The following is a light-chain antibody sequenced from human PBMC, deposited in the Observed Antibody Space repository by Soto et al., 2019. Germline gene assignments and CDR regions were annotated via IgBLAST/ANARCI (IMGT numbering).Light chain of an antibody. V-gene: IGKV1-5*01. CDR3: LQHNSYPRT. CDR1: QTIHSF. CDR2: DAS. J-gene: IGKJ1*01. Sequence: DIQMTQSPSTLSASVGDRVTITCRASQTIHSFLAWYQQKAGKAPKLLIYDASNLESGVPSRFSGSGSGTEFTLTISSLQPEDFATYYCLQHNSYPRTFGQGTKVEIK.